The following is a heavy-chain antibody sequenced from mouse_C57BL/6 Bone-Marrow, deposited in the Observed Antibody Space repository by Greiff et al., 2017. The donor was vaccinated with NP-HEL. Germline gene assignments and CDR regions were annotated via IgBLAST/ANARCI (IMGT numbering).Heavy chain of an antibody. CDR3: ARNLYDGYPYYFDY. Sequence: VKLMESGPGLVAPSQSLSITCTVSGFSLTSYAISWVRQPPGKGLEWLGVIWTGGGTNYNSALKSRLSISKDNSKSQVFLKMNSLQTDDTARYYCARNLYDGYPYYFDYWGQGTTLTVSS. CDR2: IWTGGGT. J-gene: IGHJ2*01. D-gene: IGHD2-3*01. CDR1: GFSLTSYA. V-gene: IGHV2-9-1*01.